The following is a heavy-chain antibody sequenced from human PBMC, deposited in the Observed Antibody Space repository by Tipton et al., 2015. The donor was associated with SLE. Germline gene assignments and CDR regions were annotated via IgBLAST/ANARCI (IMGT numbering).Heavy chain of an antibody. J-gene: IGHJ6*02. CDR2: ISYGGGT. CDR3: ARDGAAVQRHYYYGMDV. D-gene: IGHD6-13*01. V-gene: IGHV4-59*12. CDR1: GGSFSGYY. Sequence: TLSLTCAVYGGSFSGYYWSWIRQPPGKGLEWIGYISYGGGTNYNPSLKSRVTMSVDTAKNQFSLKLSSVTAADTAVYYCARDGAAVQRHYYYGMDVWGQGTTVTVSS.